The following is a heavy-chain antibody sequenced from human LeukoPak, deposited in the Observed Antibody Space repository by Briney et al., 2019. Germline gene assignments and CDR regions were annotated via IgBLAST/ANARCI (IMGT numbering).Heavy chain of an antibody. CDR1: GVSISNYY. D-gene: IGHD3-10*01. V-gene: IGHV4-59*08. CDR2: IYYSGST. J-gene: IGHJ4*02. CDR3: ARRAYGSGSFNRYHFDY. Sequence: SETLSLTCTVSGVSISNYYWSWIRQPPGKGLEWIGYIYYSGSTNYNPSLKSRVTISEDTSSNQFSLKLNSVTAAETAVYYCARRAYGSGSFNRYHFDYWGQGTLVAVSS.